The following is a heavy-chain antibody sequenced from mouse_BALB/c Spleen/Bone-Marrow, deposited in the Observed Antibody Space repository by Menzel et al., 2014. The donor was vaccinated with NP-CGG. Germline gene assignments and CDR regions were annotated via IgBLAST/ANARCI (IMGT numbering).Heavy chain of an antibody. CDR1: GYIFTSYY. CDR2: IYPGNVNS. Sequence: QVQLKQSGPDLVKPGASVRISCKASGYIFTSYYIHWVKQRPGQGLEWIGWIYPGNVNSNYNEKFKGKATLTAGKSSSTAYMQLSSLTSEDSAVYFCARGDYDGAWFTYWGQGTLVTVSA. J-gene: IGHJ3*01. CDR3: ARGDYDGAWFTY. D-gene: IGHD2-4*01. V-gene: IGHV1S56*01.